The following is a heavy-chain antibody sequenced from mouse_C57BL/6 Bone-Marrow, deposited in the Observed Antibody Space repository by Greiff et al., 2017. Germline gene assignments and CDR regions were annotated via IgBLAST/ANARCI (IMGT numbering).Heavy chain of an antibody. CDR1: GYTFTRYW. Sequence: VQLQQPGAELVKPGASVKLSCKASGYTFTRYWMHWVKQRPGQGLEWIGMIHPNSGSTNYNEKFKSKATLTVDKSSSTAYMQLSSLTSEDSAVYYCARLRRGHAWFAYWGQGTLVTVSA. J-gene: IGHJ3*01. D-gene: IGHD2-12*01. CDR2: IHPNSGST. CDR3: ARLRRGHAWFAY. V-gene: IGHV1-64*01.